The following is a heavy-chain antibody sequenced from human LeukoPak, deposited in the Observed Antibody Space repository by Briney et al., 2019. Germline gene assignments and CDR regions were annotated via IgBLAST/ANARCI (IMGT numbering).Heavy chain of an antibody. D-gene: IGHD3-3*01. CDR2: INHSGST. V-gene: IGHV4-34*01. CDR1: GGSFSGYY. J-gene: IGHJ5*02. Sequence: SSETLSLTCAVYGGSFSGYYWSWIRQPPGKGLEWIGEINHSGSTNYNPSLKSRVTISVDTSKNQFSLKLSSVTAADTAVYYCARVNYDFWRTKDWFDPWGQGTLVTVSS. CDR3: ARVNYDFWRTKDWFDP.